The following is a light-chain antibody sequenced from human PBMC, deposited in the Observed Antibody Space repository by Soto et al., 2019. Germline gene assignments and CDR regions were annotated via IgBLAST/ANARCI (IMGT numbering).Light chain of an antibody. J-gene: IGLJ3*02. Sequence: QSVLTQPPSVSGAPGQRVTLSCTGNSSNLGAGYDVHWYQQLPGAAPKLVIFGNRNRPSGVPERFSGSKSGTSASLAITGVQAEDEAHYYCQAYDYSLTASVFGGGTKPTVL. V-gene: IGLV1-40*01. CDR1: SSNLGAGYD. CDR3: QAYDYSLTASV. CDR2: GNR.